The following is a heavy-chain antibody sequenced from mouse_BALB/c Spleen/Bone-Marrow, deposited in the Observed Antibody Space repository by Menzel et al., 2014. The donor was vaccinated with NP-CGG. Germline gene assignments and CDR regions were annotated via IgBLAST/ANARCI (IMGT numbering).Heavy chain of an antibody. CDR1: GYTFTSYW. D-gene: IGHD4-1*01. J-gene: IGHJ2*01. CDR2: IYPGDGDT. Sequence: VQLQQSGAELARPGASVKLSCKASGYTFTSYWMQWVKQRPVQGLEWIGAIYPGDGDTRYTQKFKGKATLTADKSSSTAYMQLSSLASEDSAVYYCARGTGPDYWGQGTTLTVSS. CDR3: ARGTGPDY. V-gene: IGHV1-87*01.